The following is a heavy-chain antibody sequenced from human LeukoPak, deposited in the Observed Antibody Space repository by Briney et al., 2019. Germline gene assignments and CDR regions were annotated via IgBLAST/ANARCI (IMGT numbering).Heavy chain of an antibody. D-gene: IGHD3-9*01. CDR3: AKDVGNDLTGYYNWFDP. Sequence: GGSLRLSCAASGFTFSTYGMHWVRQAPGKGLEWVTFIRHDGSNKYYAQSVKGRFTISRDNSKNTLYLQMSSLRAEDTAVYYCAKDVGNDLTGYYNWFDPWAREPWSPSPQ. CDR2: IRHDGSNK. V-gene: IGHV3-30*02. J-gene: IGHJ5*02. CDR1: GFTFSTYG.